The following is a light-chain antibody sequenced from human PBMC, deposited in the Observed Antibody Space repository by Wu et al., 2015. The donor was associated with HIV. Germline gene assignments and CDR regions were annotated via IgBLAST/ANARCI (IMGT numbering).Light chain of an antibody. CDR2: AAS. V-gene: IGKV1-39*01. Sequence: DIQMTQSPSSLSASVGDRVTITCRASQSISSYLNWYQQKPGKAPKLLIYAASSLQSGVPSRFSGSGSGTDYTLTISSLQPEDFATYYCQQYYSTLGTFGQGTKVEIK. CDR3: QQYYSTLGT. J-gene: IGKJ1*01. CDR1: QSISSY.